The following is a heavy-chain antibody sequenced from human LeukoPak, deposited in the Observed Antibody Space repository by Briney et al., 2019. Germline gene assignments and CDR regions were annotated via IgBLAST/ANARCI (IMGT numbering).Heavy chain of an antibody. Sequence: SETLSLTCTVSGHSTSSGYYWGWIRQPPGKGLEWIGSIYHSGSTYYNPSLKSRVTISVDTSKNQFSLKLSSVTAADTAVYYCATTPTYYDFWSGLVGYFDYWGQGTLVTVSS. CDR3: ATTPTYYDFWSGLVGYFDY. V-gene: IGHV4-38-2*02. D-gene: IGHD3-3*01. J-gene: IGHJ4*02. CDR2: IYHSGST. CDR1: GHSTSSGYY.